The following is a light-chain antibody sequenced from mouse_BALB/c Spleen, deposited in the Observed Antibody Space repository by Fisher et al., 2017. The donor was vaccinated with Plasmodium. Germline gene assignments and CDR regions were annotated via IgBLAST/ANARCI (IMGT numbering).Light chain of an antibody. J-gene: IGKJ5*01. CDR1: QSLVHNYGDTY. CDR3: SQSTHLPLT. Sequence: VLTQTPLSLPVSLGDQASISCRSSQSLVHNYGDTYLYWYLQKPGQSPKLLIYKVSNRFSGVPDRFGGNGSGTDFTLKISRVEAEALGVYYCSQSTHLPLTFGAGTKLELK. V-gene: IGKV1-110*01. CDR2: KVS.